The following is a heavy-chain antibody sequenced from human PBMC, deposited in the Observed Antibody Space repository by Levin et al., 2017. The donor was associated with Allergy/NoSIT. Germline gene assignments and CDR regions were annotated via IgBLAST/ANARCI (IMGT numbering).Heavy chain of an antibody. CDR1: GDTFSTHA. J-gene: IGHJ3*02. V-gene: IGHV1-69*06. CDR3: ARCIPRDAFDI. Sequence: SVKVSCKASGDTFSTHAFSWLRQAPGQGLEWVGEIIPFFGTTNYAQKFQGRVTITADKSTSAYMELSSLISEDTAVYYCARCIPRDAFDIWGQGTMVTVSS. CDR2: IIPFFGTT.